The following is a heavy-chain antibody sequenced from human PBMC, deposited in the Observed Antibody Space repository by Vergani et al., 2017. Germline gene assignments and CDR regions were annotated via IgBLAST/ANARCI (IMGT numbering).Heavy chain of an antibody. CDR3: ARGDYVILTGYRY. J-gene: IGHJ4*02. Sequence: QVQVVQSGAEVKKSGASVKVSCKTSVYTFSNYYMHWVRQAPGQGLEWMGIINPSGSNTNYAQKFQGRVTMTRDTSTSTVYMELSSLRSEDTAIYYCARGDYVILTGYRYWVQGTLVTVSA. CDR2: INPSGSNT. D-gene: IGHD3-9*01. V-gene: IGHV1-46*03. CDR1: VYTFSNYY.